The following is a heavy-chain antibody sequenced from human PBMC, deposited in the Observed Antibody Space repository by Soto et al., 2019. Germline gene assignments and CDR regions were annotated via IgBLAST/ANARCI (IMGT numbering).Heavy chain of an antibody. V-gene: IGHV2-5*02. CDR1: GFSHTTRGVG. CDR3: AHIPNYYQYDWFDP. J-gene: IGHJ5*02. D-gene: IGHD3-16*01. CDR2: IYWDDDK. Sequence: QITLKESGPTLVKPTQTLTLTCTYSGFSHTTRGVGMGWIRQPPGKALECLALIYWDDDKGYSPSLQSRLSITKDTSKNQVALTTTNVDPVDTATYYCAHIPNYYQYDWFDPWGQGTLVSVSS.